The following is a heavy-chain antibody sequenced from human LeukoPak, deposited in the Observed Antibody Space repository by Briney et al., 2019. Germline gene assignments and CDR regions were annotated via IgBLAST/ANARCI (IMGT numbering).Heavy chain of an antibody. Sequence: ASVKVSCKASGYTFTSYYMHWVRQAPGQGLEWMGIINPSGGSTNYAQKFQGRVTMTRDTSISTAYMELSRLRSDDTAVYYCARGTYNWNLNFDYWGQGTLVTVSS. CDR3: ARGTYNWNLNFDY. V-gene: IGHV1-2*02. CDR2: INPSGGST. J-gene: IGHJ4*02. CDR1: GYTFTSYY. D-gene: IGHD1-1*01.